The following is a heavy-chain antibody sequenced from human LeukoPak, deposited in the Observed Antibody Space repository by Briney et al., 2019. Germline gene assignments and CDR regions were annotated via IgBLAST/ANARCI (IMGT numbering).Heavy chain of an antibody. CDR2: INPNSGGT. J-gene: IGHJ4*02. D-gene: IGHD3-10*01. CDR1: GYTFTGYY. V-gene: IGHV1-2*02. CDR3: ARSIGVTMVAYDY. Sequence: ASVKVSCKASGYTFTGYYMHWVRQAPGQGLEWMGWINPNSGGTNYAQKFQGRFTMTRDTSISTAYMELSRLRSDDTAVYYCARSIGVTMVAYDYWGQGTLVTVSS.